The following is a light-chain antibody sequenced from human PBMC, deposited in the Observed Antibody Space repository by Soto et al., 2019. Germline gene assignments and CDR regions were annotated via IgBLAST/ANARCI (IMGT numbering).Light chain of an antibody. J-gene: IGLJ3*02. CDR3: SSYASGSSVV. CDR1: SSDVGGYNF. Sequence: QSALTQPASVSGSPGQSITISCTGTSSDVGGYNFVSWYQQYPGKAPKIMIYDVSNRPSGVSNRFTGSESGNTASLTISGLQAEDEADYYCSSYASGSSVVFGGGTKVTVL. V-gene: IGLV2-14*01. CDR2: DVS.